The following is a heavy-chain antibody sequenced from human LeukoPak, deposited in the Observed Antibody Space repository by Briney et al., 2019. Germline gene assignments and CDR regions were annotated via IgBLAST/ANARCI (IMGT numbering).Heavy chain of an antibody. V-gene: IGHV4-59*01. CDR3: AGRLWRRDGYNLSAFDI. J-gene: IGHJ3*02. CDR2: IYYSGST. Sequence: KPSETLSLTCTVSGGSISGFYWGWIRQPPGKGLEWIGYIYYSGSTNYNPSLKSRVTISVDTSKNQFSLKLSSVTAADTAVYYCAGRLWRRDGYNLSAFDIWGQGTMVTVSS. CDR1: GGSISGFY. D-gene: IGHD5-24*01.